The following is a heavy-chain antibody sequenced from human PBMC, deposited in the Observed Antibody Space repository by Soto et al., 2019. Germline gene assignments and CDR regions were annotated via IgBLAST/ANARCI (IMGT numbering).Heavy chain of an antibody. CDR2: IYYSGST. CDR3: ARRSGIYDILTGNYYYMDV. Sequence: QVQLQESGPGLVKPSETLSLTCTVSGGSISSYYWSWIRQPPGKGLEWIGYIYYSGSTNYNPSLKSRVTISVDTSKNQFSLKLSSVTAADTAVYYCARRSGIYDILTGNYYYMDVWGKGTTVTVSS. CDR1: GGSISSYY. D-gene: IGHD3-9*01. V-gene: IGHV4-59*08. J-gene: IGHJ6*03.